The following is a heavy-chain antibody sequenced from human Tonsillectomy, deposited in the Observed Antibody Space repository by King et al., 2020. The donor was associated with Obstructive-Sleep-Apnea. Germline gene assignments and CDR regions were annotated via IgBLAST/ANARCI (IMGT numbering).Heavy chain of an antibody. V-gene: IGHV3-74*01. CDR3: ARVSSYYYYYGMDV. Sequence: VQLVESGGGLVQPGGSLRLSCAASGFTLSSYWMHWVRQAPGKGLVWVSRINSDGSSTSYADSVKGRFTISRDNAKNTLYLQMNSLRDEDTAVYHCARVSSYYYYYGMDVWGQGTTVTVSS. CDR1: GFTLSSYW. CDR2: INSDGSST. J-gene: IGHJ6*02. D-gene: IGHD2-15*01.